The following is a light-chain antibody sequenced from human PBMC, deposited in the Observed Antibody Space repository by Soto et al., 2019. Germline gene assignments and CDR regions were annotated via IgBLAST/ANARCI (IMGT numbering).Light chain of an antibody. CDR2: EAS. Sequence: EIVLTQSPATLSLSPGERATLSCRASQSVYSYLAWYQHKPGQAPRLLIYEASNRASGIPARFSGGGSGTDFTLTITSLEPEDFAVYYCQQGAYWTPTFGPGTRVDFK. CDR1: QSVYSY. CDR3: QQGAYWTPT. J-gene: IGKJ3*01. V-gene: IGKV3-11*01.